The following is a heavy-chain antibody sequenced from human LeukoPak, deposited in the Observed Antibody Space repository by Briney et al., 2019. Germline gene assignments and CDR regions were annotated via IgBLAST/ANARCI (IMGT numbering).Heavy chain of an antibody. D-gene: IGHD1/OR15-1a*01. CDR2: IYYSGTT. V-gene: IGHV4-59*06. CDR3: ARFTFGNRDY. J-gene: IGHJ4*02. CDR1: GGSFTSYY. Sequence: PSETLSLTCAVYGGSFTSYYWNWIRQPPGKGLEWIGSIYYSGTTYYNPSLKSRVTISVDTSKNQFSLKLSSVTAADTAVYYCARFTFGNRDYWGQGTLVIVSS.